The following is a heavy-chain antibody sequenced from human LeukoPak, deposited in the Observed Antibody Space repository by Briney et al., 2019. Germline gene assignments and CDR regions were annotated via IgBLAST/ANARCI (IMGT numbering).Heavy chain of an antibody. Sequence: GGSLRLSCTASGFTFGDYAMSWFRQAPGRGLEWVSAISGGGGSTYYADSVKGRFTISRDNSKNTLYLQMNSLRAEDTAVYYCAKEGNYGDDSWGQGTLVTVSS. J-gene: IGHJ4*02. V-gene: IGHV3-23*01. CDR1: GFTFGDYA. CDR3: AKEGNYGDDS. D-gene: IGHD4-17*01. CDR2: ISGGGGST.